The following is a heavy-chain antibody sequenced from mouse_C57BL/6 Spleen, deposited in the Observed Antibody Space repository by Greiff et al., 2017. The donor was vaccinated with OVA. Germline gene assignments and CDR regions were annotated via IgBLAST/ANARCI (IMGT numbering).Heavy chain of an antibody. D-gene: IGHD2-3*01. CDR2: IHPNSGGT. CDR1: GYTFTSYW. V-gene: IGHV1-64*01. Sequence: QVQLQQPGAELVKPGASVKLSCKASGYTFTSYWMHWVKQRPGQGLEWIGMIHPNSGGTNYNEKFKSKATLTVDKSSSTAYMQLSSLTSEDTAVEYCARCWDGYSPDYWGQGTTLTVSS. J-gene: IGHJ2*01. CDR3: ARCWDGYSPDY.